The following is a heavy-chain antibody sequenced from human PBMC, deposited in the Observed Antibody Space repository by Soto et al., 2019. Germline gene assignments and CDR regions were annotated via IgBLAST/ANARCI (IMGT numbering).Heavy chain of an antibody. CDR3: ANGRATYGLLTHDY. D-gene: IGHD3-9*01. V-gene: IGHV3-23*01. CDR1: GFSFRNYA. Sequence: PGGSLRLSCAASGFSFRNYAMSWVRQAPGKGLEWISILTDISSNTYYADSVKGRFAISRDNSRNTLYLQMHSLTAEDTAVYYCANGRATYGLLTHDYWGQGTLVTVSS. J-gene: IGHJ4*02. CDR2: LTDISSNT.